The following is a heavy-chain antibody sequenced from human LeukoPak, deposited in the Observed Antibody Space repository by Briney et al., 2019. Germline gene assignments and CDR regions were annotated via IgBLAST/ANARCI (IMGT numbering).Heavy chain of an antibody. CDR3: AREPRRLGATTGGWFDP. J-gene: IGHJ5*02. V-gene: IGHV3-74*01. D-gene: IGHD1-26*01. CDR1: GFTFSSYW. CDR2: INSDGSST. Sequence: PGGSLRLSCAASGFTFSSYWMHWVRQAPGKGLVWVSRINSDGSSTSYADSVKGRFTISRDNAKNTLYLQMNSLRAEDTAVHYCAREPRRLGATTGGWFDPWGQGTLVTVSS.